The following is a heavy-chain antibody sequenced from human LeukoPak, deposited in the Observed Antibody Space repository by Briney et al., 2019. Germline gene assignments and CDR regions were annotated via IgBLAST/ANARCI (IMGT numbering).Heavy chain of an antibody. J-gene: IGHJ3*02. CDR3: ARPGIAAAGTYIHDAFDI. D-gene: IGHD6-13*01. V-gene: IGHV4-39*01. Sequence: SETLSLTCTVSGGSISSSSYYWGWIRQPPGKGLEWIGSIYYSGSTYYNPSLKSRVTISVDTSKNQFSLKLSSVTAADTAVCYCARPGIAAAGTYIHDAFDIWGQGTMVTVSS. CDR2: IYYSGST. CDR1: GGSISSSSYY.